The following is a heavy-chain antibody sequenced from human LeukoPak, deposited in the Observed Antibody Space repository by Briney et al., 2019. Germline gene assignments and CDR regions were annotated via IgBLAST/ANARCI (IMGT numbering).Heavy chain of an antibody. CDR3: ASHNTYYYDRWSFDY. Sequence: PSETLSLTCTVSGGSISSSSYYWGWIRQPPGKGLEWIGSIYYSGSTYYNPSLKSRVTISVDTSKTQFSLKLSSVTAADTAVYYCASHNTYYYDRWSFDYWGQGTLVTVSS. D-gene: IGHD3-22*01. V-gene: IGHV4-39*01. J-gene: IGHJ4*02. CDR2: IYYSGST. CDR1: GGSISSSSYY.